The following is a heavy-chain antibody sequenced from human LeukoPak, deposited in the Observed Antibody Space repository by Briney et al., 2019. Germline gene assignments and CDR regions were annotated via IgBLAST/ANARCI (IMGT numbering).Heavy chain of an antibody. D-gene: IGHD2-21*02. V-gene: IGHV3-49*04. Sequence: PGGSLRLSCTASGFTFGDYAMSWVRQAPGKGLEWVSFIRSKAYRGTTEYAASVKGRFTISRDDSKSIAYLQMNSLRAEDAAVYSCAISKTAPPYREYFHHWGQGTLVTVSS. CDR2: IRSKAYRGTT. J-gene: IGHJ1*01. CDR1: GFTFGDYA. CDR3: AISKTAPPYREYFHH.